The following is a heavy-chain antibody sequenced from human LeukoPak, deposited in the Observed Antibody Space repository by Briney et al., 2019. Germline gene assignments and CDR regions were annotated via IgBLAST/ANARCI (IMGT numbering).Heavy chain of an antibody. CDR3: ARDPNYDSSGYYPLDY. CDR2: ISNSSSYI. V-gene: IGHV3-21*01. D-gene: IGHD3-22*01. CDR1: GLTYSRYS. J-gene: IGHJ4*02. Sequence: GGSLRLSCAASGLTYSRYSMLWAREAPGKGLVCVSSISNSSSYIYYADSVKGRFTISRDNAKNSLYLQMNSLRAEDTAVYYCARDPNYDSSGYYPLDYWGQGTLVTVSS.